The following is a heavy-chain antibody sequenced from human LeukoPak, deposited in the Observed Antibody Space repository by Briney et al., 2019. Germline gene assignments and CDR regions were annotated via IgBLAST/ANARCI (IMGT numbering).Heavy chain of an antibody. Sequence: ASVKVSCKASGYTFTSYAMHWVRQAPGQRLEWMGWINAGNGNTKYSQKFQGRVTITWDTSASTACMELSSLRSEDTAVYYCARAQDTAMIFHDAFDIWGQGTMVTVSS. D-gene: IGHD5-18*01. CDR2: INAGNGNT. CDR1: GYTFTSYA. CDR3: ARAQDTAMIFHDAFDI. J-gene: IGHJ3*02. V-gene: IGHV1-3*01.